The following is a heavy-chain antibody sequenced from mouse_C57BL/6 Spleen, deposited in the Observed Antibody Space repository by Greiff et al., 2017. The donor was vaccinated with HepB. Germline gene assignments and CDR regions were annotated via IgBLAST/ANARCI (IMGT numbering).Heavy chain of an antibody. CDR3: ASPGYYGNYGFAY. J-gene: IGHJ3*01. V-gene: IGHV5-15*01. CDR1: GFTFSDYG. CDR2: ISNLAYSI. Sequence: EVKLVESGGGLVQPGGSLKLSCAASGFTFSDYGMAWVRQAPRKGPEWVAFISNLAYSIYYADTVTGRFTISRENAKNTLYLEMSSLRSEDTAMYYCASPGYYGNYGFAYWGQGTLVTVSA. D-gene: IGHD2-1*01.